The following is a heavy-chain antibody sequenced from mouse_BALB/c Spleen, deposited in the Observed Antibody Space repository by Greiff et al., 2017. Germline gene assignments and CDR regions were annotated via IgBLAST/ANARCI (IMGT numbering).Heavy chain of an antibody. D-gene: IGHD2-3*01. CDR3: ARHDGYYYFDY. Sequence: EVQLMESGGGLVKPGGSLKLSCAASGFTFSSYAMSWVRQTPEKRLEWVATISSGGSYTYYPDSVKGRFTISRDNAKNTLYLQMSSLRSEDTAMYYCARHDGYYYFDYWGQGTTLTVSS. CDR2: ISSGGSYT. J-gene: IGHJ2*01. CDR1: GFTFSSYA. V-gene: IGHV5-9-3*01.